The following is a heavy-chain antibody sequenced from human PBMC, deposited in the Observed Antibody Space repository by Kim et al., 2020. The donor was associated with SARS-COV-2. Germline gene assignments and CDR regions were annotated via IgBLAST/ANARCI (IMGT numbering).Heavy chain of an antibody. V-gene: IGHV3-11*06. CDR2: ISSSSSYT. CDR3: ARMAYYDILTGYYSFDY. D-gene: IGHD3-9*01. Sequence: GGSLRLSCAASGFTFSDYYMSWIRQAPGKGLEWVSYISSSSSYTNYADSVKGRFTISRDNAKNSLYLQMNSLRAEDTAVYYCARMAYYDILTGYYSFDYLCQETLVIVFS. J-gene: IGHJ4*02. CDR1: GFTFSDYY.